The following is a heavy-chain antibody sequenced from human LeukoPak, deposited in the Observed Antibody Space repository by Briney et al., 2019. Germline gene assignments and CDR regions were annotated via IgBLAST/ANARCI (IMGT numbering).Heavy chain of an antibody. CDR1: GFTFSSYS. Sequence: GGSLRLSCAASGFTFSSYSMNWVRQAPGKGLEWVSYISSSGSTIYYADSVKGRFTISRDNAKNSLYLQMNSLRAEDTAVYYCARQGVWYQLLYGDYWGQGTLVTVSS. J-gene: IGHJ4*02. V-gene: IGHV3-48*01. CDR2: ISSSGSTI. CDR3: ARQGVWYQLLYGDY. D-gene: IGHD2-2*02.